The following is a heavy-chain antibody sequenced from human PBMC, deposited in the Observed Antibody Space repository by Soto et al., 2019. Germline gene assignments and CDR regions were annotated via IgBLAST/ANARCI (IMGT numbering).Heavy chain of an antibody. J-gene: IGHJ4*02. CDR1: GGSISTVGHY. V-gene: IGHV4-31*03. Sequence: SETLSLTCSVSGGSISTVGHYWTWIRQPPGKGLECIGSIYHTWSTYYSKSLRSRLTMSVDTSKRQFSLRLSSVTAADTAGYYCARATGTLRSRNCDYWGQGSLVTVSS. CDR3: ARATGTLRSRNCDY. D-gene: IGHD1-1*01. CDR2: IYHTWST.